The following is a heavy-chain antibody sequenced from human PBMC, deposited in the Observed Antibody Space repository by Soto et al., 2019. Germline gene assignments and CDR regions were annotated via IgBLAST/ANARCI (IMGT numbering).Heavy chain of an antibody. CDR3: ATTTGYCSSTSCFGYDAFDI. J-gene: IGHJ3*02. V-gene: IGHV4-59*01. D-gene: IGHD2-2*01. CDR2: SYYSGSS. CDR1: GGSISSYY. Sequence: QVQLQESGPGLVKPSETLSLTCTVSGGSISSYYWSWIRQPPGKGLEWMGYSYYSGSSNYNPSLKSRFTISVDTSKYPFSLKLSSVTAADTAVYYCATTTGYCSSTSCFGYDAFDIWGQGTMVTVSS.